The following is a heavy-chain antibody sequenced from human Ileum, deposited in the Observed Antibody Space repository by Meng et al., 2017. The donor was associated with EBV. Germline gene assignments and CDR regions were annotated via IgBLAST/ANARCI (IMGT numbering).Heavy chain of an antibody. J-gene: IGHJ4*02. CDR2: IYHSGST. D-gene: IGHD6-19*01. CDR3: ARVGQWLPIDY. CDR1: GGSISSSNW. V-gene: IGHV4-4*02. Sequence: QVQVQGWGPGQVRPSGTLSPPCAVSGGSISSSNWWSWVRQPPGKGLEWIGEIYHSGSTNYNPSLKSRVTISVDKSKNQFSLNLSSVTAADTAVYYCARVGQWLPIDYWGQGTLVTVSP.